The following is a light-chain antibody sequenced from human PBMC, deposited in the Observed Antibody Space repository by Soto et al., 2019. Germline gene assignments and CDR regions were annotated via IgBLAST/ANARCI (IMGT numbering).Light chain of an antibody. CDR3: HQHYSCPLT. CDR2: DVS. CDR1: QGISSK. Sequence: AIRLSPSPSSFSASTGDSITIPCRASQGISSKLAWYQQKPGQAPKLLIYDVSTWESGVPSRFSGSGSGTDFTLTISSLQPEDFAAYYCHQHYSCPLTFGQGTKVDIK. J-gene: IGKJ4*01. V-gene: IGKV1-8*01.